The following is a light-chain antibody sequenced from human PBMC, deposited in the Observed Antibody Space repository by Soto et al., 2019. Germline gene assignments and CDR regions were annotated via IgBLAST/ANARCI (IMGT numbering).Light chain of an antibody. V-gene: IGKV3-11*01. CDR3: QQRGNRPPWT. Sequence: EIVMTQSPATLSLSPGERATLSCRASQSVGKYLVWYQQKPGQAPRLLIYDASNRAPGIPARFSGSGSGTDFTLTISSLEPEDFAVYYCQQRGNRPPWTFGQGTRWIS. CDR1: QSVGKY. J-gene: IGKJ1*01. CDR2: DAS.